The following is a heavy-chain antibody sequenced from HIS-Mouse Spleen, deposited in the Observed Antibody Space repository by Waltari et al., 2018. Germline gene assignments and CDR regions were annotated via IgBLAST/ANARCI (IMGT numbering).Heavy chain of an antibody. D-gene: IGHD2-21*02. CDR1: GGSISSSSYY. J-gene: IGHJ5*02. CDR3: ARKRTASGWFDP. Sequence: QLQLQESGPGLVKPSETLSLTCTVSGGSISSSSYYWGWLRRPPGKGLEWIGSIYYSGSTYYNPSLKSRVTISVDTSKNQFSLKLSSVTAADTAVYYCARKRTASGWFDPWGQGTLVTVSS. CDR2: IYYSGST. V-gene: IGHV4-39*01.